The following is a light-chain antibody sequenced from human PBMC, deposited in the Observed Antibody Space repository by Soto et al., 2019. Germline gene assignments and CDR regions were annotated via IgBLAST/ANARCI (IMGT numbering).Light chain of an antibody. Sequence: ETPLTRSRGTVALTAGVRAPLSFRASQRVSSNHLAWVQQKPGQAPRLLIYGASSRSTGVPDRFSGSGAGTDVTLTISRLESEDFAVYYCQQYSSSPSITFGQGTRLEIK. CDR2: GAS. V-gene: IGKV3-20*01. CDR3: QQYSSSPSIT. J-gene: IGKJ5*01. CDR1: QRVSSNH.